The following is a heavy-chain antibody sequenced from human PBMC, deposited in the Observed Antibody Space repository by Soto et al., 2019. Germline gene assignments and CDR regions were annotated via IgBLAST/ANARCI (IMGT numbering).Heavy chain of an antibody. Sequence: LRLSCAASGFTVSSNYMSWVRQAPGKGLEWVSVIYSGGSTYYADSVKGRFTISRDNSKNTLYLQMNSLRAEDTAVYYCARDHGYSSSWKYYYGMDVWGQGTTVTVSS. V-gene: IGHV3-53*01. CDR2: IYSGGST. D-gene: IGHD6-13*01. J-gene: IGHJ6*02. CDR3: ARDHGYSSSWKYYYGMDV. CDR1: GFTVSSNY.